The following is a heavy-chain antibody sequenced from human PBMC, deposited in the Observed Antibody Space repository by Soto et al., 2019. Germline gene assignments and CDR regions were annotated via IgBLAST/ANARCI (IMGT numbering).Heavy chain of an antibody. J-gene: IGHJ6*03. D-gene: IGHD2-21*02. Sequence: QVQLVESGGGVVQPGRSLRLSCAASGFTFSSYGMHWVRQAPGKGLEWVAVIWYDGSNKYYADSVKGRFTISRDNSKNTLYLQMNSLRAEDTAVYYCAREEVTPFYYDYYMDVWGKGATVTVS. V-gene: IGHV3-33*01. CDR1: GFTFSSYG. CDR3: AREEVTPFYYDYYMDV. CDR2: IWYDGSNK.